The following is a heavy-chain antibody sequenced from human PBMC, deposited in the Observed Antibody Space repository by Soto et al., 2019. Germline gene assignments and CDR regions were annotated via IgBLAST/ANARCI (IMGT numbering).Heavy chain of an antibody. V-gene: IGHV3-11*05. CDR3: ASERGAVTGQYFDY. CDR1: GFTFSAVY. D-gene: IGHD6-19*01. CDR2: ISSSGTSA. J-gene: IGHJ4*02. Sequence: QVQLEETGGGLVKPGGYLRLSCAASGFTFSAVYMSWIRQAPNKGLEYISYISSSGTSANYADSVKGRFTTSRDNAKYSLYLQMNSLRAENTAVYYCASERGAVTGQYFDYWGQGARVTVSS.